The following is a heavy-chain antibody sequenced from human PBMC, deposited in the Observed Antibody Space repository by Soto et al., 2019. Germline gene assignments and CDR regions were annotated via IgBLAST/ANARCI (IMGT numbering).Heavy chain of an antibody. CDR2: VHYSWTI. V-gene: IGHV4-31*03. Sequence: QVQVQESGPGLVKPSQTLSLTCTVSGDSIINGIYYWTWIRQHPGKGLEGIGHVHYSWTIYYNPSLRSRVTMSVDTSTNQVSLELSSVTVADTAVYYCVRGADRYKCGFWGQGALVTVSS. CDR3: VRGADRYKCGF. D-gene: IGHD2-21*02. J-gene: IGHJ4*02. CDR1: GDSIINGIYY.